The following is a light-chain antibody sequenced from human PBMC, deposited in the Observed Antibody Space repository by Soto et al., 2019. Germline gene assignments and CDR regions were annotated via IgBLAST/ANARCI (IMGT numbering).Light chain of an antibody. CDR2: DVS. CDR1: SSDVGVYNY. CDR3: CSYAGSYTFV. Sequence: LTQPRSVSGSPGQSVTISCTGTSSDVGVYNYVSWYQQYPGKAPKIMIYDVSKRPSGVPDRFSGSKSDNTASLTISGLQAEDEADYYCCSYAGSYTFVFGIGTKV. V-gene: IGLV2-11*01. J-gene: IGLJ1*01.